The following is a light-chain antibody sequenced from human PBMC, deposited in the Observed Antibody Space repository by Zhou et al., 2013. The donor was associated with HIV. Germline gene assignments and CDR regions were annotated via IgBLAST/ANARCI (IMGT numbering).Light chain of an antibody. CDR3: LQHNSYPLT. J-gene: IGKJ4*01. V-gene: IGKV1-17*01. CDR2: GAA. Sequence: DIQMTQSPSSLSASVGDRVTITCRASQDIRHDLGWYQQKAGKAPKRLLYGAASLGSGVPSRFSGSRSGTEFNFTIISLQPEDFATYYCLQHNSYPLTFGGGTKVEI. CDR1: QDIRHD.